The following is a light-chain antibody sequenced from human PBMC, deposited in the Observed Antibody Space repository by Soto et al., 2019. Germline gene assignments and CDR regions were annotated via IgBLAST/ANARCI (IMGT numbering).Light chain of an antibody. CDR3: QQYNSYSPLT. CDR1: QSISSW. V-gene: IGKV1-5*01. CDR2: DAS. J-gene: IGKJ4*01. Sequence: IHMTVSPSTLSASVGDRVTITCRASQSISSWLAWYQQKPGKAPKLLIYDASSLESGVPSRFSGSGSGTEFTLTISSLQPDDFATYYCQQYNSYSPLTFGGGTKVDI.